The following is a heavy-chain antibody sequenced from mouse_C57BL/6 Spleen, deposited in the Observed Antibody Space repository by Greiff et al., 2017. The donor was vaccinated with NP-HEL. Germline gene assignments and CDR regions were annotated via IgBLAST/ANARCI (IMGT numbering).Heavy chain of an antibody. V-gene: IGHV1-76*01. J-gene: IGHJ1*03. CDR2: IYPGSGNT. D-gene: IGHD3-3*01. Sequence: QVQLKESGAELVRPGASVQLSCKASGYTFTDYYINWVKQRPGQGLEWIARIYPGSGNTYYNEKFKGKATLTAEKSSSTAYMQLSSLTSEDSAVYFCARRIANHWYFDVWGTGTTVTVSS. CDR3: ARRIANHWYFDV. CDR1: GYTFTDYY.